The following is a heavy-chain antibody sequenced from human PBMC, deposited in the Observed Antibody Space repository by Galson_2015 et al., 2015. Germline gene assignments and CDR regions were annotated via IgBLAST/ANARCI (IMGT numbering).Heavy chain of an antibody. J-gene: IGHJ4*02. V-gene: IGHV3-23*01. D-gene: IGHD3-3*01. CDR2: ISGSGGST. CDR3: AKSPTYYDFWSGYSYFDY. CDR1: GFTFSSYA. Sequence: SLRLSCAASGFTFSSYAMSWVRRAPGKGLEWVSAISGSGGSTYYADSVKGRFTISRDNSKNTLYLQMNSLRAEDTAVYYCAKSPTYYDFWSGYSYFDYWGQGTLVTVSS.